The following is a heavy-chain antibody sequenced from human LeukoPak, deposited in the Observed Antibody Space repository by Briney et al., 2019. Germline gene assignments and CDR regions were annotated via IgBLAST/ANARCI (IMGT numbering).Heavy chain of an antibody. CDR1: GYTFTGYY. V-gene: IGHV1-2*02. J-gene: IGHJ5*02. CDR2: INPNSGGT. CDR3: ARERDRGYDSSNWFDP. D-gene: IGHD5-12*01. Sequence: ASVKVSCKASGYTFTGYYMHWVRQAPGQGLEWMGWINPNSGGTNYAQKFQGRVTMTRDTSISTAYMELSRLRSDDTAVYYCARERDRGYDSSNWFDPWGQGTLVTVSS.